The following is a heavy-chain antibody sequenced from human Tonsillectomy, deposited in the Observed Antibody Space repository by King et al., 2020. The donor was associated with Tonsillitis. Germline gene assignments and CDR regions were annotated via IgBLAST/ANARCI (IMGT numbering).Heavy chain of an antibody. V-gene: IGHV6-1*01. Sequence: QVQLQQSGPGLVKPSQTLSLTCAISGDSVSNNSAAWNWIRQSPSRGLEWLGRTYYRSKWYNDYAISVKSRTAITPDTSKNQLSLKLNSVTPEDTAGYYYGRENSREVDRRYYYYGMDVWGQGTTVTVSS. J-gene: IGHJ6*02. CDR2: TYYRSKWYN. CDR3: GRENSREVDRRYYYYGMDV. CDR1: GDSVSNNSAA. D-gene: IGHD1-14*01.